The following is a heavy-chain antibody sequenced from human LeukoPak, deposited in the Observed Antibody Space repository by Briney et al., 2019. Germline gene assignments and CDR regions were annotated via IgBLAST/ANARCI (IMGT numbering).Heavy chain of an antibody. Sequence: PGGSLRLSCAASGFTFSSYAMHWVRQAPGKGREWVAVISYDVSNKYYADSVKGRFTISRDNSKNTLYLQMNSLRAEDTAVYYCARLPLYDFWSGYSGGNDYWGQGTLVTVSS. CDR1: GFTFSSYA. CDR3: ARLPLYDFWSGYSGGNDY. V-gene: IGHV3-30*01. CDR2: ISYDVSNK. J-gene: IGHJ4*02. D-gene: IGHD3-3*01.